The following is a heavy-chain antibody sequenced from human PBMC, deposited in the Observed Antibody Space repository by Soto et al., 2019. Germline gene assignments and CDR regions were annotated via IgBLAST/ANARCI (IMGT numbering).Heavy chain of an antibody. CDR1: GGSISSGNYY. J-gene: IGHJ4*02. V-gene: IGHV4-30-4*01. Sequence: SETLSLTCTVSGGSISSGNYYWSWIRQPPGKGVEWIGYIYYSGSTYYNPSLKSRVTISVDTSKNQFFLKLSSVTAADTAVYYCARASRDYYDSSGYYYVVSFDSWGQGTLVTVSS. D-gene: IGHD3-22*01. CDR2: IYYSGST. CDR3: ARASRDYYDSSGYYYVVSFDS.